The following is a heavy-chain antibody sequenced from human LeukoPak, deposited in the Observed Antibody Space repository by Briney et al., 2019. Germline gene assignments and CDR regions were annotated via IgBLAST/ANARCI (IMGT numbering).Heavy chain of an antibody. J-gene: IGHJ4*02. CDR1: GYSISSGYY. CDR2: MYHSGTT. V-gene: IGHV4-38-2*02. D-gene: IGHD3-9*01. Sequence: SETLSLTCTVSGYSISSGYYWGWIRQPPGKGLEWIGSMYHSGTTSYNPSLKSRVTMSVDTSKNQFSLKLSSVTAADTAVYYCARHGKILRYFDWFATPGYFDYWGQGTLVTVSS. CDR3: ARHGKILRYFDWFATPGYFDY.